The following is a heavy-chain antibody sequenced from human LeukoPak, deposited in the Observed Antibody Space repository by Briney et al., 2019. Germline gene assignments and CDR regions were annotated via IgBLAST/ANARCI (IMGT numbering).Heavy chain of an antibody. CDR2: IIPILGIA. J-gene: IGHJ5*02. CDR1: GGTFSSYA. V-gene: IGHV1-69*04. Sequence: GASVKVSRKASGGTFSSYAISWVRQAPGQGLEWMGRIIPILGIANYAQKFQGRVTITADKSTSTAYMELSSLRSEDTAVYYCARSEVITLFDPWGQGTLVTVSS. CDR3: ARSEVITLFDP. D-gene: IGHD3-22*01.